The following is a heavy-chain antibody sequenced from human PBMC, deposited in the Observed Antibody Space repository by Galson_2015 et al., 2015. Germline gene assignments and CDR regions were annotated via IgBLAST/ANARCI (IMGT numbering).Heavy chain of an antibody. V-gene: IGHV1-69*13. CDR3: ARDPQDYYGSGSYSGYFDY. CDR1: GGTFSSYA. D-gene: IGHD3-10*01. Sequence: SVKVSCKASGGTFSSYAISWVRQAPGQGLEWMGGIIPIFGTANYAQKFQGRVTITADESTSTAYMELSSLRSEDTAVYYCARDPQDYYGSGSYSGYFDYWGQGTLVTVSS. CDR2: IIPIFGTA. J-gene: IGHJ4*02.